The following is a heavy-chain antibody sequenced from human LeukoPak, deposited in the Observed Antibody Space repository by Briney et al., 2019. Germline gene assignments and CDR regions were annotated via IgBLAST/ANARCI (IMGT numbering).Heavy chain of an antibody. CDR1: GFTCSNYD. J-gene: IGHJ3*01. V-gene: IGHV3-30*02. Sequence: PGGSLRRSCAASGFTCSNYDMHWVRQAPGKGLEWVAFIRYDGSHKFYADSVKGRFTISRDNAKNSLYLQMNSLRAEDTAVYYCARDHHRRLYDSQARDTFDFWGQGTMVTVSS. D-gene: IGHD3-22*01. CDR2: IRYDGSHK. CDR3: ARDHHRRLYDSQARDTFDF.